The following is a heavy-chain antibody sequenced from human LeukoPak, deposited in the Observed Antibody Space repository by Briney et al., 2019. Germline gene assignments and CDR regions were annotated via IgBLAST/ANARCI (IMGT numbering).Heavy chain of an antibody. CDR1: GFTFSSYG. CDR2: ISYDGSNK. V-gene: IGHV3-30*18. Sequence: GGSLRLSCAASGFTFSSYGMHWVRQAPGKGLEWVAVISYDGSNKYYADSVKGRFTISRDNSKNTLYLQMNSLRAEDTAVYYCAHDAPSSSDYWGQGTLVTVSS. J-gene: IGHJ4*02. CDR3: AHDAPSSSDY. D-gene: IGHD6-6*01.